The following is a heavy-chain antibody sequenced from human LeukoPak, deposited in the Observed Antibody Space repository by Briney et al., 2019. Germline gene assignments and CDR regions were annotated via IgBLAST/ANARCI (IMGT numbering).Heavy chain of an antibody. V-gene: IGHV3-73*01. J-gene: IGHJ4*02. CDR2: IRSKANSYAT. CDR3: AKVFWFGELQHFDY. Sequence: GGSLRLPCAASGFTFSGSAMHWVRQASGKGLEWVGRIRSKANSYATAYAASVKGRFTISRDDSKNTAYLQMNSLRAEDTAVYYCAKVFWFGELQHFDYWGQATLVTVSS. D-gene: IGHD3-10*01. CDR1: GFTFSGSA.